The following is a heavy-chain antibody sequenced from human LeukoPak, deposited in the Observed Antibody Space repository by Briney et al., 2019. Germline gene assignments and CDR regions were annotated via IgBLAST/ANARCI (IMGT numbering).Heavy chain of an antibody. CDR1: GGSISSYY. V-gene: IGHV4-34*01. CDR2: INHSGST. J-gene: IGHJ3*02. CDR3: ARGRGIYSYGLKDAFDI. D-gene: IGHD5-18*01. Sequence: SETLSLTCTVSGGSISSYYWSWIRQPPGKGLEWIGEINHSGSTNYNPSLKSRVTISVDTSKNQFSLKLSSVTAADTAVYYCARGRGIYSYGLKDAFDIWGQGTMVTVSS.